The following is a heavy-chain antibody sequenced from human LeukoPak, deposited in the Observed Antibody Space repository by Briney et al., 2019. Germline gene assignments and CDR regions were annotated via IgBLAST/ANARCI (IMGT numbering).Heavy chain of an antibody. Sequence: SETLSLTCAVYGGSFSGYYWSWIRQPPGKGLEWIGEINHSGSTNYNPSLKSRVTISVDTSKNQFSLKLSSVTAADTAVYYCARERLRARDYGGQGTLVTVSA. J-gene: IGHJ4*02. CDR1: GGSFSGYY. CDR3: ARERLRARDY. D-gene: IGHD4-17*01. CDR2: INHSGST. V-gene: IGHV4-34*01.